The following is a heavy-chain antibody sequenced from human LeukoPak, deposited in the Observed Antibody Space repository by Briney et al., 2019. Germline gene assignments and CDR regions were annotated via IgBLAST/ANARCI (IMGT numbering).Heavy chain of an antibody. CDR2: INPNSGGT. D-gene: IGHD3-22*01. V-gene: IGHV1-2*02. CDR1: GYTFTGYY. J-gene: IGHJ4*02. CDR3: ARWPASGYYDSRAKYYFDY. Sequence: ASVKVSCKASGYTFTGYYMHWVRQAPGQGLEWMGWINPNSGGTNYAQKFQGRVTMTRDTSISPAYMELSRLRSDDTAVYYCARWPASGYYDSRAKYYFDYWGQGTLVTVSS.